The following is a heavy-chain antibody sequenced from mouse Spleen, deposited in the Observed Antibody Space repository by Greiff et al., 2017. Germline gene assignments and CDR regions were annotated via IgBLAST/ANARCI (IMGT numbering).Heavy chain of an antibody. CDR1: GFTFSSYA. V-gene: IGHV5-9-3*01. J-gene: IGHJ4*01. D-gene: IGHD3-3*01. CDR3: ARHRGNYAMDY. Sequence: EVQGVESGGGLVKLGGSLKLSCAASGFTFSSYAMSWVRQTPEKRLEWVATISSGGGNTYYPDSVKGRFTISRDNAKNTLYLQMSSLKSEDTAMYYCARHRGNYAMDYWGQGTSVTVSS. CDR2: ISSGGGNT.